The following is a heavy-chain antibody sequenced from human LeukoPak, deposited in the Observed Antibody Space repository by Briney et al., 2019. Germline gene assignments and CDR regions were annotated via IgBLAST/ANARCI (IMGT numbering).Heavy chain of an antibody. CDR2: INGDGSSI. D-gene: IGHD3-10*01. Sequence: WGSLRLSCAASGFSSNSYWMHWARQAPGKGLVWVARINGDGSSINYADSVKGRFTTSRDNAKNTLYLQMNSLRVEDTAVYYCARGRGPYGWFDPWGQGTLVTVSS. J-gene: IGHJ5*02. CDR3: ARGRGPYGWFDP. V-gene: IGHV3-74*01. CDR1: GFSSNSYW.